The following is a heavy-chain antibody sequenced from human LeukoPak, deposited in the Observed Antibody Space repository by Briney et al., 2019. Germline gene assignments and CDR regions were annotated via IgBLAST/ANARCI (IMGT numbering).Heavy chain of an antibody. CDR2: INPNSGGT. V-gene: IGHV1-2*02. J-gene: IGHJ6*02. D-gene: IGHD3-10*01. CDR3: ARDGALWFGEPRYYYYYYGMDV. Sequence: ASVKVSCKASGYTFTGYYMHWVRQAPGQGLEWMGCINPNSGGTNYAQKFQGRVTMTRDTSISTAYMELSRLRSDDTAVYYCARDGALWFGEPRYYYYYYGMDVWGQGTTVTVSS. CDR1: GYTFTGYY.